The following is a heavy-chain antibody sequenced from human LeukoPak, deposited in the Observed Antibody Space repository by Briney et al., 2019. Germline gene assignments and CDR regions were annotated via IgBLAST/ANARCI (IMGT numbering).Heavy chain of an antibody. J-gene: IGHJ4*02. CDR1: GFTFSNYA. Sequence: PGGSLRLSCATSGFTFSNYAMTWVRQAPGKGLEWVSLISASGGTTDYADSVKGRFTISRDNSKNTLYLQMNSLRAEDTAVYYCAKATPGPDCSSTSCYLPFDYWGQGTLVTVSS. CDR2: ISASGGTT. V-gene: IGHV3-23*01. D-gene: IGHD2-2*01. CDR3: AKATPGPDCSSTSCYLPFDY.